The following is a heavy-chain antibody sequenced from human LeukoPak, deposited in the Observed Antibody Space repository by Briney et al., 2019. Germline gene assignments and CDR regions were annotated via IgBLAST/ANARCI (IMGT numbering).Heavy chain of an antibody. Sequence: PSGTLSLTCAVSGGSISSSNWWSWVRQPPVKGLEWIGEIYHSGSTNYNPSLKSRVTISVDKSKNQFSLKLSSVTAADTAVYYCARDWRVDIVAKGFDPWGQGTLVTVSS. CDR3: ARDWRVDIVAKGFDP. CDR2: IYHSGST. J-gene: IGHJ5*02. D-gene: IGHD5-12*01. V-gene: IGHV4-4*02. CDR1: GGSISSSNW.